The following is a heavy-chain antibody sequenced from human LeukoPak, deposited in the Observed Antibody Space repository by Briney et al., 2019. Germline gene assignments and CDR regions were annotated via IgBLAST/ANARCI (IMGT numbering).Heavy chain of an antibody. D-gene: IGHD2-2*01. Sequence: GGSLRLSCAASGFTFSSYWMSWVRQAPGKGLEWVANIKQDGSEKYYVDSVKGRFTISRDNAKNSLYLQMNSLRAEDTAVYYCARVNCSSTSCYPDAFDIWGQGTMVTVSS. CDR2: IKQDGSEK. CDR1: GFTFSSYW. J-gene: IGHJ3*02. V-gene: IGHV3-7*01. CDR3: ARVNCSSTSCYPDAFDI.